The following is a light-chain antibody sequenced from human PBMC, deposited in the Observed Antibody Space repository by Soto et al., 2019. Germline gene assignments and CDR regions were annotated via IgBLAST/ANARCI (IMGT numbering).Light chain of an antibody. J-gene: IGKJ4*02. CDR3: QQYNSYSPLT. V-gene: IGKV1-5*03. CDR1: QSISSW. Sequence: DIQMTQSPSTLSASVGDRVTITCRASQSISSWLAWYQQKPGNAPKLLIYKASSLESGVPSVFSGSGAGTEITLTISSLQPDEFASYYCQQYNSYSPLTFGGGTKVEIK. CDR2: KAS.